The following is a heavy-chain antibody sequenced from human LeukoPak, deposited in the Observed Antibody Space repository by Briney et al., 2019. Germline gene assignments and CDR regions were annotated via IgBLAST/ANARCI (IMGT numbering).Heavy chain of an antibody. CDR3: ARHKSGATDYFDH. D-gene: IGHD1-26*01. CDR2: VYYNGGT. V-gene: IGHV4-59*01. Sequence: SETLSLTCSVSGGSIIYYYWSWIRQTPGKGLEWIGYVYYNGGTDYNPSLKSRVTMSVDTSKSQFSLNLSFVTAADTAVYYCARHKSGATDYFDHWGQGTLVAVSS. CDR1: GGSIIYYY. J-gene: IGHJ4*02.